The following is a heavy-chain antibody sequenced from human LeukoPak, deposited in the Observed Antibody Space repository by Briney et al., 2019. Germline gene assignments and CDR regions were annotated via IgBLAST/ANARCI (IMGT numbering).Heavy chain of an antibody. J-gene: IGHJ4*02. V-gene: IGHV3-30*04. CDR3: ARDRIPH. Sequence: SCKASGYTFTSYYMHWVRQAPGKGLEWVAVISHDGSNKYHADSVKGRFTISRDNSKNTLYLQMNSLRAEDTAVYYCARDRIPHWGQGTLVTVSS. D-gene: IGHD2-15*01. CDR2: ISHDGSNK. CDR1: GYTFTSYY.